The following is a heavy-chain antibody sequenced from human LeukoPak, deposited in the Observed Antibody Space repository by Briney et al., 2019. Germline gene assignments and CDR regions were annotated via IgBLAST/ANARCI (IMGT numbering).Heavy chain of an antibody. J-gene: IGHJ3*02. CDR3: ARDSGRFDVLDI. V-gene: IGHV3-53*01. Sequence: GGSLRLSCAASGFTVSTNYMSWVRQAPGKGLEWVSVIYSDGRTYYAHSVKGRFTISRDNSKNTLYLQMNSLRAEDTAVYYCARDSGRFDVLDIWGQGTMVTVSS. D-gene: IGHD3-10*01. CDR2: IYSDGRT. CDR1: GFTVSTNY.